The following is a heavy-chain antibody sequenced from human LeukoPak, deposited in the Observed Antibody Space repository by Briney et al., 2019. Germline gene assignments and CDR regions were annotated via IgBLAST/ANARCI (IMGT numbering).Heavy chain of an antibody. Sequence: SETLSLTCTVSGASISSSGYYWGWIRQPPGKGLEWIGSIYYSGSTYYNPSLKSRVTISVDTSKNQFSLKLSSVTAADTAVYYCARVSEVPLHFDYWGQGTLVTVSS. V-gene: IGHV4-39*07. D-gene: IGHD2-2*01. CDR1: GASISSSGYY. CDR3: ARVSEVPLHFDY. CDR2: IYYSGST. J-gene: IGHJ4*02.